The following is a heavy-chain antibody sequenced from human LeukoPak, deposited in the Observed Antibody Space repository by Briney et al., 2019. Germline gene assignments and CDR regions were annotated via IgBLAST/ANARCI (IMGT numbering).Heavy chain of an antibody. V-gene: IGHV4-39*07. CDR1: GGSISSSSYY. CDR3: ARRSTVTTFDY. D-gene: IGHD4-17*01. J-gene: IGHJ4*02. Sequence: SETLSLTCTVSGGSISSSSYYWGWIRQPPGKGLEWIGNIYHSGSTNYNPSLKSRVTMSVDKSKNQFSLKLNSVTAADTAVYYCARRSTVTTFDYWGQGTLVTVSS. CDR2: IYHSGST.